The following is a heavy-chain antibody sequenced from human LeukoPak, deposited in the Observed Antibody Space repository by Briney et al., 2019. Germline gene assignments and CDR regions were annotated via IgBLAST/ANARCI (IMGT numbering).Heavy chain of an antibody. J-gene: IGHJ4*02. Sequence: GASVKVSCKASGYTFTGYYMHWVRQAPGQGLEWMGRINPNSGGTNYAQKFQGRVTMTRDTSISTAYMELSRLRSDDTAVYYCARCLYYYDSSGYTLGYWGQGTLVTVSS. D-gene: IGHD3-22*01. V-gene: IGHV1-2*06. CDR1: GYTFTGYY. CDR2: INPNSGGT. CDR3: ARCLYYYDSSGYTLGY.